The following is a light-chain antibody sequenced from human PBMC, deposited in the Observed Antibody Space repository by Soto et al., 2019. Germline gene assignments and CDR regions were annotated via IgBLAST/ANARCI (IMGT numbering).Light chain of an antibody. CDR1: ISAVNGHYY. Sequence: QSALTQPASVSGSPGQSITISCTGSISAVNGHYYVSWYQQHPGKAPKLMIYDVSNRPSGVSNRFSGSKSGNTASLTVSGLQAEDEADYYCSSYVGNDVFVFGTGTKVTVL. J-gene: IGLJ1*01. CDR2: DVS. CDR3: SSYVGNDVFV. V-gene: IGLV2-14*03.